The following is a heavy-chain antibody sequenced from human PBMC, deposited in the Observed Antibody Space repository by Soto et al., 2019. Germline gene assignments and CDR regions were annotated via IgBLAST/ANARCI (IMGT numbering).Heavy chain of an antibody. Sequence: QVQLQQWGAGLLKPSETLSLTCAVYGGSFSGYYWSWIRQPPGKGLEWSGEINHSGSTNYNPSLKSRVTISVDTSKNQFSLKLSSVTAADTAVYYCARVAGYCSSTSCYAGVDYWGQGTLVTVSS. D-gene: IGHD2-2*01. CDR3: ARVAGYCSSTSCYAGVDY. V-gene: IGHV4-34*01. CDR1: GGSFSGYY. CDR2: INHSGST. J-gene: IGHJ4*02.